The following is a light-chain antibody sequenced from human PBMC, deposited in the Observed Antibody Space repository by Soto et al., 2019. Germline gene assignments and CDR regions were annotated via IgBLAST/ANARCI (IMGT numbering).Light chain of an antibody. CDR3: QQRSNWPLT. V-gene: IGKV3-11*01. J-gene: IGKJ5*01. Sequence: IVLTQSRGNLSLSPGERATLSCMASQSVSYYLAWYQQKPGQAPRLLIYDASSRATGVPDRFRGGGSGTDFTLTISSLEPEDFAVYYCQQRSNWPLTFGQGTRLEI. CDR2: DAS. CDR1: QSVSYY.